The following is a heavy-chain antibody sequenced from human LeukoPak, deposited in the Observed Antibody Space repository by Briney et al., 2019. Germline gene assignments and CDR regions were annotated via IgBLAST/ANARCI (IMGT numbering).Heavy chain of an antibody. V-gene: IGHV3-23*01. CDR3: AKCPVYYDIKRGYYLDY. CDR2: ISGSDGST. Sequence: GGSLRLSCAASGFTFSTYAMSWVRQAPGKGLEWVSAISGSDGSTYYADSVKGRFTISRDNSKNTLYLLMNSLRAEDTAVYYRAKCPVYYDIKRGYYLDYWGQGTLVTVSS. D-gene: IGHD3-9*01. J-gene: IGHJ4*02. CDR1: GFTFSTYA.